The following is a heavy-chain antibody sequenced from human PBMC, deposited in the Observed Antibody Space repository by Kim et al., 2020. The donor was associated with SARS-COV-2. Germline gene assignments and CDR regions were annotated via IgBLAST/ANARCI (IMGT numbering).Heavy chain of an antibody. CDR3: ARHVNPGQQIDS. J-gene: IGHJ5*01. D-gene: IGHD2-8*02. V-gene: IGHV5-51*01. Sequence: TRYSQSFHVLLTISADKSTNTGYLQWSSLNASDTALYYCARHVNPGQQIDSWGQGTLVTVSS. CDR2: T.